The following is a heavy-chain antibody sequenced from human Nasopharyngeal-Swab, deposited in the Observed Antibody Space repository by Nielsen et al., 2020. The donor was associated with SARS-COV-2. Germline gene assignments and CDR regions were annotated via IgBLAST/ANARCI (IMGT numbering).Heavy chain of an antibody. Sequence: GWSLRLSWAASGFTFSSYGMSWVRQAPGKGLEWVSAISGSGDNTYYADSVKGRFTISRDNSKNTLYLQMNSLRVEDTAVYYCATNSSSWGGFDYWGQGTLVTVSS. CDR1: GFTFSSYG. CDR2: ISGSGDNT. CDR3: ATNSSSWGGFDY. V-gene: IGHV3-23*01. D-gene: IGHD6-13*01. J-gene: IGHJ4*02.